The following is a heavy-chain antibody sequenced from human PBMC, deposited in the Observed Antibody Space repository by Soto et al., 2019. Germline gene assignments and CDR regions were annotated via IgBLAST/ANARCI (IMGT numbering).Heavy chain of an antibody. V-gene: IGHV4-59*07. CDR2: IYYSGST. D-gene: IGHD4-17*01. Sequence: SDTLSLTCTVSGGSISRYYWSWIRQPPGKGLEWIGYIYYSGSTNYNPSLKGRVTISVDTSKNQFSLKLSSVTAADTAVYYCERGVYGDYVDYWGQGTTVTVSS. J-gene: IGHJ4*02. CDR1: GGSISRYY. CDR3: ERGVYGDYVDY.